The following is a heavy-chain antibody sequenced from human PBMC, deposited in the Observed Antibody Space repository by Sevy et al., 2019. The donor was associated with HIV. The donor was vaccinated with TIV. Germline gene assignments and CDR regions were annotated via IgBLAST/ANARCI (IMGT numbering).Heavy chain of an antibody. V-gene: IGHV3-30*04. CDR2: ISYDGIIK. CDR1: GFTCNTHA. Sequence: GGSLRLSCAASGFTCNTHAMHWVRQAPGKGLEWVALISYDGIIKYYADSVKGRLTISRDNSKNTLSLRMNSLRIEDTAVYYCAREGGYTSAWSPGNYWGQGTLVTVSS. J-gene: IGHJ4*02. D-gene: IGHD6-19*01. CDR3: AREGGYTSAWSPGNY.